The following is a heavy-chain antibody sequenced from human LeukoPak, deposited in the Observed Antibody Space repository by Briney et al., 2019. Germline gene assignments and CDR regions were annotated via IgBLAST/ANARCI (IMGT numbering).Heavy chain of an antibody. CDR1: GFIFSQYS. D-gene: IGHD5-12*01. V-gene: IGHV3-48*01. Sequence: GGSLRLSCAASGFIFSQYSMNWARQAPGKGLEWVSHIRSSSETFYADSVKGRFTISRDNARNSLYLQMNNLRGEDTAIYYCARDAGNSGYGCDLWGQGTLVTVSS. CDR3: ARDAGNSGYGCDL. CDR2: IRSSSET. J-gene: IGHJ5*02.